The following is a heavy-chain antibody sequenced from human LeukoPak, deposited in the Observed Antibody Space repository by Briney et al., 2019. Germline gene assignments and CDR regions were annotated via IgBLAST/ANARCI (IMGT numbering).Heavy chain of an antibody. D-gene: IGHD3-9*01. CDR3: RLVRFGDYYYYMDV. CDR1: GFTFSSYA. V-gene: IGHV3-30*04. J-gene: IGHJ6*03. Sequence: GGSLRLSCAASGFTFSSYAMHWVRQAPGKGLEWVAVISYDGSNKYYADSVKGRFTISRDNSKNTLYLQMNSLRAEDTAVYYCRLVRFGDYYYYMDVWGKGTTVTISS. CDR2: ISYDGSNK.